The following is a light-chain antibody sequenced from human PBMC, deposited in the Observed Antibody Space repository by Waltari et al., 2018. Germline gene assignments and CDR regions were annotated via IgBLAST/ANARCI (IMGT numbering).Light chain of an antibody. J-gene: IGLJ2*01. V-gene: IGLV2-14*03. Sequence: QSALTQPASVSGSPRRSITISCTGTSSDVGSFNFVSWYQQHPCKAPKLMIYDVTNRPSGVSNRFSGSKSGNTASLTISGLQAEDEADYYCSSSTSSNTLAFGGGTKLTVL. CDR3: SSSTSSNTLA. CDR2: DVT. CDR1: SSDVGSFNF.